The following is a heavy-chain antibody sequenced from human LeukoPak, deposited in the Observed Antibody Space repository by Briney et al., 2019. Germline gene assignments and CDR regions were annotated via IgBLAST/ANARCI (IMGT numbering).Heavy chain of an antibody. J-gene: IGHJ4*02. Sequence: ASVTVSCKASGYTFTGYYMHWVRQAPGQGLEWMGWINPNSGGTNYAQKFQGRVTMTRDTSISTAYMELSRLRSDDTAVYYCARDMASSGYYSDYWGQGTLVTVSS. CDR3: ARDMASSGYYSDY. CDR1: GYTFTGYY. V-gene: IGHV1-2*02. CDR2: INPNSGGT. D-gene: IGHD3-22*01.